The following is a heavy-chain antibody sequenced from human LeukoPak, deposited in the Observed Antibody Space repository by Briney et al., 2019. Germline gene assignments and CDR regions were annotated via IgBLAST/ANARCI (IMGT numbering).Heavy chain of an antibody. D-gene: IGHD6-6*01. CDR2: IYYSGST. CDR3: ARRASYTSSFFDY. V-gene: IGHV4-59*08. CDR1: GGSISTHY. Sequence: SETLSLTCTVSGGSISTHYWSWIRQPPGKGLEWFGYIYYSGSTNYNPSLKSRVTMSVDTSKNQFSLKLSSVTAADTAVYYCARRASYTSSFFDYWGQGTLVTVSS. J-gene: IGHJ4*02.